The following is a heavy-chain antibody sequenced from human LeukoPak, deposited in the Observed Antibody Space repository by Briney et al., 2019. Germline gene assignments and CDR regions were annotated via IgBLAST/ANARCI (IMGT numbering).Heavy chain of an antibody. D-gene: IGHD5-12*01. CDR3: AKDQSRGGYDFLDS. V-gene: IGHV3-48*04. Sequence: PGGSLRLSCAASGFTFSSYSMNWVRQAPGKGLEWVSYISSSSSTIYYADSVKGRFTISRDNSKNTLYLQMNSLRAEDTAVYYCAKDQSRGGYDFLDSWGQGTLVTVSS. CDR2: ISSSSSTI. J-gene: IGHJ5*01. CDR1: GFTFSSYS.